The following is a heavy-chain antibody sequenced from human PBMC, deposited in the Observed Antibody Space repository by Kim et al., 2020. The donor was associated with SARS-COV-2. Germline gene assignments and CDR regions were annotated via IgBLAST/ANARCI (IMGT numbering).Heavy chain of an antibody. Sequence: IYYADSVKCRFTISRDNAKNSLYLQMNSLRAEDTAVYYCARVIFGEPRDYWGQGTLVTVSS. J-gene: IGHJ4*02. CDR3: ARVIFGEPRDY. CDR2: I. D-gene: IGHD3-10*01. V-gene: IGHV3-21*01.